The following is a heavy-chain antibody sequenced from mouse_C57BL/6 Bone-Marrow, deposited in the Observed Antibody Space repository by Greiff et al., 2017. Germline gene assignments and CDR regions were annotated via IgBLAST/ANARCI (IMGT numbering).Heavy chain of an antibody. CDR3: ARRGSFYAMDY. J-gene: IGHJ4*01. Sequence: EVHLVESGGDLVKPGGSLKLSCAASGFTFSSYGTSWVRQTPDKRLEWVATISSGGSYTYYPDSVKGRFTISRDNAKNTLYLQMSSLKSEDTAMYYCARRGSFYAMDYWGQGTSVTVSS. V-gene: IGHV5-6*01. CDR1: GFTFSSYG. CDR2: ISSGGSYT.